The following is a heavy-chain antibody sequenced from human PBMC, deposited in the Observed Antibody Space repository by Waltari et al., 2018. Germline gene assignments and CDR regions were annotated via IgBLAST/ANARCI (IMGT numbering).Heavy chain of an antibody. J-gene: IGHJ4*02. CDR3: ARSEYASFDY. V-gene: IGHV4-39*01. Sequence: QLQLQESGPGLVKPSETLSLTCTVSGGSISSSSYYWGWIRQPPGKGLEWIGSSYYRGSTYYTPSLKSLVTMSGDTSKNQVSPKLSSVTAAETAVYYCARSEYASFDYLGQGTLVTVSS. D-gene: IGHD2-2*01. CDR2: SYYRGST. CDR1: GGSISSSSYY.